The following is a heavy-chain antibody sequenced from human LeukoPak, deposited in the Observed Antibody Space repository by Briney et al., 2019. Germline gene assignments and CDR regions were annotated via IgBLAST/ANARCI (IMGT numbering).Heavy chain of an antibody. CDR1: GFTFSSYE. J-gene: IGHJ4*02. Sequence: GGSLRLSCAASGFTFSSYEMNWVRQTPGKGLEWVAFIRYDGSNKYYADSVKGRFTISRDNSKNTLYLQMNSLRAEDTGMYYCAREAYDSVWGSYRPDYYFDYWGQGALVTVSS. CDR3: AREAYDSVWGSYRPDYYFDY. CDR2: IRYDGSNK. V-gene: IGHV3-30*02. D-gene: IGHD3-16*02.